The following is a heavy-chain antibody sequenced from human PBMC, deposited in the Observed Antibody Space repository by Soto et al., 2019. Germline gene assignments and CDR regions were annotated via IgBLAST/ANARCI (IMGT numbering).Heavy chain of an antibody. CDR1: GFTFSSYA. CDR3: ARDGILMAMVTFYFDY. D-gene: IGHD5-18*01. Sequence: PGGFLRLSCAAPGFTFSSYAMHWVRQAPGKGLEWVAVISYDGSNKYYADSVKGRFTISRDDSKNTPYLQMNSLRAEDTAVYYCARDGILMAMVTFYFDYWGQGTLVTVSS. J-gene: IGHJ4*02. V-gene: IGHV3-30-3*01. CDR2: ISYDGSNK.